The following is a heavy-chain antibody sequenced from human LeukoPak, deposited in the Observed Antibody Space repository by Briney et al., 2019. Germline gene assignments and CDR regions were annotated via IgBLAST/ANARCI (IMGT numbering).Heavy chain of an antibody. V-gene: IGHV4-31*11. CDR2: ISNSGTT. D-gene: IGHD2-21*02. Sequence: PSETLSLTCAVSGDSVSSGGYYWTWIRQHPGKGLEWIGYISNSGTTSYNPSLRSRVSISVDTSNNHFSLRLTSVTAADTAVYYCARDVVVTSSPDAFDIRGQGTLVTVSS. J-gene: IGHJ3*02. CDR1: GDSVSSGGYY. CDR3: ARDVVVTSSPDAFDI.